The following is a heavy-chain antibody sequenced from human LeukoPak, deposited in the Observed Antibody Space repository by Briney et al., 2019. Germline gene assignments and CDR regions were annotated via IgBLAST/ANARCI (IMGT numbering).Heavy chain of an antibody. CDR2: IIPIFGTA. J-gene: IGHJ3*02. D-gene: IGHD5-12*01. CDR1: GYTFTSYD. CDR3: ASEWQPDAFDI. Sequence: SVKVSCKASGYTFTSYDISWVRQAPGQGLEWMGGIIPIFGTANYAQKFQGRVTITADESTSTAYMELSSLRSEDTAVYYCASEWQPDAFDIWGQGTMVTVSS. V-gene: IGHV1-69*13.